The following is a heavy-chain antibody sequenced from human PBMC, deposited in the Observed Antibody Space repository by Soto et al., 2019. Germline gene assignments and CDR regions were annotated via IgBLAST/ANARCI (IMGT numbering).Heavy chain of an antibody. D-gene: IGHD6-19*01. CDR1: GFTFSSYG. J-gene: IGHJ4*02. CDR3: AKASHRTAPNRIAVALDFDY. Sequence: QVQLVESGGDVVQPGRSLRLSCAASGFTFSSYGMHWVRQAPGKGLEWVAVISYDGSNKYYADSVKGRFTISRDNSKNTLYLQMNSLRAEDTAVYYCAKASHRTAPNRIAVALDFDYWGQGTLVTVSS. V-gene: IGHV3-30*18. CDR2: ISYDGSNK.